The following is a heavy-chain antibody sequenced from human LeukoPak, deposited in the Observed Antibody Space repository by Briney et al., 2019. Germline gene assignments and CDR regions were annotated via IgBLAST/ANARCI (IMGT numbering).Heavy chain of an antibody. Sequence: ASVKVSCKASGYTFTSYGISWARQAPGQGLEWMGWISAYNGNINYAQKFQGRVTMTRDTSISTAYMELSRLRSDDTAVYYCARRHQAYYYGSVSYDVWGKGTTVTVSS. CDR2: ISAYNGNI. V-gene: IGHV1-18*01. CDR3: ARRHQAYYYGSVSYDV. CDR1: GYTFTSYG. D-gene: IGHD3-10*01. J-gene: IGHJ6*04.